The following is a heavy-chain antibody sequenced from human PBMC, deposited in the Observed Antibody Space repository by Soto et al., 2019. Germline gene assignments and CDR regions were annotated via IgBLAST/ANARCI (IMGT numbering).Heavy chain of an antibody. V-gene: IGHV3-23*01. CDR1: GFTFSRYA. J-gene: IGHJ5*02. Sequence: EVQLLESGGGLVQPGGSLRRSCEASGFTFSRYAMNWVRQAPGEGLDWVSAISGSGGFTYYADSVKGRFTISRADSKNTLYLKMNSLRGDDTAVYYCATESRYDSAPGLTWGQGTLVTVSS. D-gene: IGHD3-16*01. CDR2: ISGSGGFT. CDR3: ATESRYDSAPGLT.